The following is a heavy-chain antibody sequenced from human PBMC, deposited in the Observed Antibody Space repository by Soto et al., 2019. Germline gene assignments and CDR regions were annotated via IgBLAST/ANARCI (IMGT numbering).Heavy chain of an antibody. CDR1: GFMFSSYA. J-gene: IGHJ5*02. CDR3: AKTFFSGSGSYRGWFDP. CDR2: ISGSGDNT. V-gene: IGHV3-23*01. D-gene: IGHD3-10*01. Sequence: EVQLLESGGGLVQFGGSLRLSCAASGFMFSSYAMTWVRQAPGKGLEWVSVISGSGDNTYYADSVKGRFTISRDSSKDTLDLQMNSLRADDTAVYYCAKTFFSGSGSYRGWFDPWGQGTQVTVSS.